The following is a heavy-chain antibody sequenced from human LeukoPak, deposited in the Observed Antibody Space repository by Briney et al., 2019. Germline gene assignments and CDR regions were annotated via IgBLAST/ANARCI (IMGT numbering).Heavy chain of an antibody. D-gene: IGHD6-19*01. CDR2: ISWNSGSL. CDR3: AKDMAGTAQGLFDY. V-gene: IGHV3-9*01. CDR1: GFTFDDYA. J-gene: IGHJ4*02. Sequence: GGSLRLSCAASGFTFDDYAMHWVRQAPGKGLEWVSGISWNSGSLGYADSVKGRFTISRDNAKNSLYLQMNSLRAEDTALYYCAKDMAGTAQGLFDYWGQGTLVTVSS.